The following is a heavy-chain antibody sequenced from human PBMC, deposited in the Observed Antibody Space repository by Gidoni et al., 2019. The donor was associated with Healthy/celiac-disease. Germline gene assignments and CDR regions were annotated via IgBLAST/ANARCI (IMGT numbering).Heavy chain of an antibody. CDR2: INHSGST. V-gene: IGHV4-34*01. CDR3: ARGPYDYVWGSYRWGFDY. Sequence: QVQLQQWGAGLLKPSETLSLTCAVYGGSFSGYYWSWIRQPPGKGLEWIGEINHSGSTNYNPSLKSRVTISVDTSKNQFSLKLSSVTAADTAVYYCARGPYDYVWGSYRWGFDYWGQGTLVTVSS. CDR1: GGSFSGYY. J-gene: IGHJ4*02. D-gene: IGHD3-16*02.